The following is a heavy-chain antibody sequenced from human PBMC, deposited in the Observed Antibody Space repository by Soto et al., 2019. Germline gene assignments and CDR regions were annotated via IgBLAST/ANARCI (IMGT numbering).Heavy chain of an antibody. J-gene: IGHJ4*02. V-gene: IGHV1-58*01. Sequence: ASVKVSCKASGFNFLSFAVQWVRQTRGQRLEWMGSVVVGSGNTQYAPKFQERVTITRDLSTNIAYMQLSSVTAADTAVYYCARVQTLFGIINVFDYWGQGTLVTVSS. CDR3: ARVQTLFGIINVFDY. CDR1: GFNFLSFA. D-gene: IGHD3-3*01. CDR2: VVVGSGNT.